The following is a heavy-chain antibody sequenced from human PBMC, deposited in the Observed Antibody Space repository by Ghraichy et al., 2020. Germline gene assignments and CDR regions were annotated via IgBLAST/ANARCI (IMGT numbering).Heavy chain of an antibody. CDR2: IIPIFGTA. Sequence: SVKVSCKASGGTFSSYAISWVRQAPGQGLEWMGGIIPIFGTANYAQKFQGRVTITADESTSTAYMELSSLRSEDTAVYYCARDQGYDSSGYLVYFDYGGQGTLVTVSS. CDR1: GGTFSSYA. CDR3: ARDQGYDSSGYLVYFDY. D-gene: IGHD3-22*01. V-gene: IGHV1-69*13. J-gene: IGHJ4*02.